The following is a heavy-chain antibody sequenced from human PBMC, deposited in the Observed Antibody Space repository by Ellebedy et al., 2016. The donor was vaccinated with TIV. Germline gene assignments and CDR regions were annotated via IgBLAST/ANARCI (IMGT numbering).Heavy chain of an antibody. Sequence: GESLKISCAASAFTFSRYAMSWVRQAPGKGLEWVSGIFGRGGGISYADSVKGRFTISRDNSKSMVHFQMNSLRPEDTAVYYCAKDRTSGDGYWVFDQWGQGTLVTVSS. CDR3: AKDRTSGDGYWVFDQ. J-gene: IGHJ4*02. D-gene: IGHD5-18*01. CDR2: IFGRGGGI. CDR1: AFTFSRYA. V-gene: IGHV3-23*01.